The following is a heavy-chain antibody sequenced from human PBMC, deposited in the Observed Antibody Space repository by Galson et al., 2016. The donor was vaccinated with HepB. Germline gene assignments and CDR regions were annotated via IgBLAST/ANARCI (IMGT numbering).Heavy chain of an antibody. CDR2: IAGNGRGQ. D-gene: IGHD2-2*01. V-gene: IGHV3-30*04. CDR3: AKEDFCSRTGCPAGY. Sequence: SLRLSCAASGFTSRMYSIHWIRQAPGKGLEWVAVIAGNGRGQYYADSVRGRFTISRDNSKNTVDLQMSSLRPDDTAVYYCAKEDFCSRTGCPAGYWGQGSLVTVSS. CDR1: GFTSRMYS. J-gene: IGHJ4*02.